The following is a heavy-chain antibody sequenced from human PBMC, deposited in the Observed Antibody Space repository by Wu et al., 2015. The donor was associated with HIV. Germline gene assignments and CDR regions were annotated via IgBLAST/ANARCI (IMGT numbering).Heavy chain of an antibody. Sequence: QVQLVQSGAEVKKPGASVKVSCKTSGYIFTAYYIHWVRQAPGHELEWMGWINPASGSTIYSEHFEGRITVTRDTSINTAYLELNTLRSGDTAVYFCARDAAPVTTEFDYWGHGNPGHRLL. D-gene: IGHD1-1*01. CDR1: GYIFTAYY. CDR3: ARDAAPVTTEFDY. V-gene: IGHV1-2*02. CDR2: INPASGST. J-gene: IGHJ4*02.